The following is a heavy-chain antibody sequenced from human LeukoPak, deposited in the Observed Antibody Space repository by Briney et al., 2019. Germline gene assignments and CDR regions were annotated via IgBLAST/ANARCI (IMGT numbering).Heavy chain of an antibody. CDR3: ANYFYDSSGYYFDC. Sequence: SGTLSLTCAVSGGSITSSNWWSWVRQPPGKGLEWIGEIYHSGSTNYNPPLKSRVTISVDKSKNQLSLELSSVTAADTAVYYCANYFYDSSGYYFDCWGQGTLVTVSS. V-gene: IGHV4-4*02. CDR2: IYHSGST. J-gene: IGHJ4*02. CDR1: GGSITSSNW. D-gene: IGHD3-22*01.